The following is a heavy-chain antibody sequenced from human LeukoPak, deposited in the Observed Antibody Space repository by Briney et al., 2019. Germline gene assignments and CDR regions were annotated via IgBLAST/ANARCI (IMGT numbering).Heavy chain of an antibody. Sequence: GGSLRLSCAASGFTVSSNYMSWVRQAPGKGLEWVSVIYSGGSTYYADSVKGRFTISRDNSKNTLYLQMNSLRAEDTAVYYCARDGFTMVREGVDLWGQGTMVTVSS. V-gene: IGHV3-66*01. CDR1: GFTVSSNY. CDR3: ARDGFTMVREGVDL. J-gene: IGHJ3*01. D-gene: IGHD3-10*01. CDR2: IYSGGST.